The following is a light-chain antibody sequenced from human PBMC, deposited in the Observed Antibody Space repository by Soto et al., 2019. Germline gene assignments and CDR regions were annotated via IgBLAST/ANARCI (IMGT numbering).Light chain of an antibody. V-gene: IGKV3-15*01. CDR2: GAS. Sequence: EIVMTQSPATPSVSPGERATLSCRVSQSVSSNLAWYQQKPGQAPRLLIYGASTRATGIPARFSGSGSGTEFTLTISSLQSEDFAVYYCQQYNNWPLTFGGGTKVEIK. J-gene: IGKJ4*01. CDR1: QSVSSN. CDR3: QQYNNWPLT.